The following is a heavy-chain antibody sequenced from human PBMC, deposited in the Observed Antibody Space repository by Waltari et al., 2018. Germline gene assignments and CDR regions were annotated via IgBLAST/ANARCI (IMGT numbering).Heavy chain of an antibody. CDR3: AREKPYSSGWYVVY. D-gene: IGHD6-19*01. CDR1: GYTFTGYY. V-gene: IGHV1-2*02. Sequence: QVQLVQSGAEVKKPGASVKVSCKASGYTFTGYYMHWVRQAPGQGLEWMGGSNPNSGGTNYAQKFQGRVTMTRDTSISTAYMELSRLRSDDTAVYYCAREKPYSSGWYVVYWGQGTLVTVSS. J-gene: IGHJ4*02. CDR2: SNPNSGGT.